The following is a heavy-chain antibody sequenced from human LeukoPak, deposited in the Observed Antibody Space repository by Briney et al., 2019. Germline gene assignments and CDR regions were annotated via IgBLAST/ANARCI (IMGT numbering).Heavy chain of an antibody. CDR3: ARVLTAIPTNFDY. V-gene: IGHV4-34*01. Sequence: PSETLSLTCAVYGGSFSGYYWSWIRQPPGKGLEWIGEINHSGSTNYNPSLKSRVTISVDTSKNQFSLKLSSVTAADTAVYYCARVLTAIPTNFDYWGQGTLVTVSS. CDR1: GGSFSGYY. D-gene: IGHD1-20*01. J-gene: IGHJ4*02. CDR2: INHSGST.